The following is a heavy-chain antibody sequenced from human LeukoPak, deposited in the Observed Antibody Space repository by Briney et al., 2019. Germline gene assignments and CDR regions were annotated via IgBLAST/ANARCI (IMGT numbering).Heavy chain of an antibody. J-gene: IGHJ3*02. CDR2: MNPNSGNT. CDR1: GYTFTSYD. Sequence: GASVTVSCKASGYTFTSYDINWVRQATGQGLEWMGWMNPNSGNTGYAQKFQGRVSITRNTSISTAYIELSSLRSEDTAVYYCARGQGQGLNIWGQGTMVTVSS. V-gene: IGHV1-8*03. CDR3: ARGQGQGLNI.